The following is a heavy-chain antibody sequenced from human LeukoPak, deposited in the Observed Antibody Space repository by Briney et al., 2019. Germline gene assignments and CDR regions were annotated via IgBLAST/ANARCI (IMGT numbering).Heavy chain of an antibody. CDR2: ISAYNGNT. CDR1: GYTFTSYG. CDR3: ARGGATYYDILTGYYAADY. J-gene: IGHJ4*02. D-gene: IGHD3-9*01. V-gene: IGHV1-18*01. Sequence: GASVKVSCKASGYTFTSYGISWVRQAPGQGLEWMGWISAYNGNTNYAQKLQGRVTMTTDTSTSTAYMELRSLRSDDTAVYYCARGGATYYDILTGYYAADYWGQGTLVTVSS.